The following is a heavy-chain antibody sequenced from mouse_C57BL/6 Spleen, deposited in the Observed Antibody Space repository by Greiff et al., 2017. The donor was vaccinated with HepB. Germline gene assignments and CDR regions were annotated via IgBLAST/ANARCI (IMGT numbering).Heavy chain of an antibody. Sequence: QVQLQQPGAELVMPGASVKLSCKASGYTFTSYWMHWVKQRPGQGLECIGEIDPSDSYTNYNQKFKGKSTLTVDKSSSTAYMQLSSLTSEDSAVYYCARNWDYGSSYWYFDVWGTGTTVTVSS. D-gene: IGHD1-1*01. CDR1: GYTFTSYW. J-gene: IGHJ1*03. V-gene: IGHV1-69*01. CDR2: IDPSDSYT. CDR3: ARNWDYGSSYWYFDV.